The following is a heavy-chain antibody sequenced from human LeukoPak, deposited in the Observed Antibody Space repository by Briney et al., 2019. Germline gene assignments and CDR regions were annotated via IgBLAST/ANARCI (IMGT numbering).Heavy chain of an antibody. Sequence: ASVKVSCKASGGTFSSYAISWVRQAPGQGLEWMGRIIPILGIANYAQKFQGRVTITADKSTSTAYMELSSPRSEDTAVYYCARGGLSGYYQYFDYWGQGTLVTVSS. V-gene: IGHV1-69*04. CDR2: IIPILGIA. D-gene: IGHD3-22*01. CDR1: GGTFSSYA. CDR3: ARGGLSGYYQYFDY. J-gene: IGHJ4*02.